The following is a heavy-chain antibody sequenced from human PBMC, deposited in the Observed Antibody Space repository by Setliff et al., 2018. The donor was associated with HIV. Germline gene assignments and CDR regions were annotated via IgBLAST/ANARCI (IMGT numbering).Heavy chain of an antibody. CDR2: ISSVSTYL. J-gene: IGHJ6*03. Sequence: GGSLRLSCAASGFTFSSYSMNWVRQTPEKGLEWLSSISSVSTYLYYADSVKGRFTISRDNAKNTLYLEMDSLGLDDTAVYYCARAEEGALWFGRYYHHMDVWGKGTTVTVSS. CDR3: ARAEEGALWFGRYYHHMDV. D-gene: IGHD3-10*01. V-gene: IGHV3-21*06. CDR1: GFTFSSYS.